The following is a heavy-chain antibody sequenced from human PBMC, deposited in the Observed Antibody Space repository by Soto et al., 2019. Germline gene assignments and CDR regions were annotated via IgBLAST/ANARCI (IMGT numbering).Heavy chain of an antibody. J-gene: IGHJ4*02. CDR3: ARPAADSSGYPYYFDY. CDR2: IYPGDSDT. D-gene: IGHD3-22*01. V-gene: IGHV5-51*01. Sequence: PGESLKISCKGSGYGFTSYWIGWVRQMPGKGLEWMGIIYPGDSDTRYSLSFQGQVTISADKSISTAYLQWSSLKASDTAMYYCARPAADSSGYPYYFDYWGQGTLVTVSS. CDR1: GYGFTSYW.